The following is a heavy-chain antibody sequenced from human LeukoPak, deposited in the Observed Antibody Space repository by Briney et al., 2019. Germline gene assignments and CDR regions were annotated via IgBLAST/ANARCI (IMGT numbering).Heavy chain of an antibody. V-gene: IGHV7-4-1*02. Sequence: GASVKVSCKASGSTFTTYAMNWVRQAPGQGLEWMGWINTNTGNPTYAQGFTGRFVFSLDTSVSTAYLQISSLKAEDTAVYYCAMPIYTYSSGWYRSSLPDAFDIWGQGTMVTVSS. CDR3: AMPIYTYSSGWYRSSLPDAFDI. CDR1: GSTFTTYA. D-gene: IGHD6-19*01. CDR2: INTNTGNP. J-gene: IGHJ3*02.